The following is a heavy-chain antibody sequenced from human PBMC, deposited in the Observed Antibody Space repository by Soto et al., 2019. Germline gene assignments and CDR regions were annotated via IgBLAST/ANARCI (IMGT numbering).Heavy chain of an antibody. CDR2: IISSSTSYM. J-gene: IGHJ6*02. V-gene: IGHV3-21*01. Sequence: GESLSLSCAASGFIFSSYSMNWVRQAPGKGLEWVASIISSSTSYMHYVDSVKGRFTISRDSAKNSLYLQMNSLRVEDTAVYYCARAARSTPSYYYAMDVWGQGTTVTVSS. CDR3: ARAARSTPSYYYAMDV. CDR1: GFIFSSYS.